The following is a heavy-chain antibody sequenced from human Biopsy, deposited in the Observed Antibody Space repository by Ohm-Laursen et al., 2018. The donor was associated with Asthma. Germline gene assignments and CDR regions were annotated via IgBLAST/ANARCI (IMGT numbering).Heavy chain of an antibody. D-gene: IGHD3-9*01. CDR2: ISGSGGRT. V-gene: IGHV3-23*01. CDR1: GFTFSSYA. Sequence: SLRLSCTASGFTFSSYAMSWVRQAPGKGLEWVSAISGSGGRTYYADSVKGRFTISRDNSKNTLYLQMNILRAEDTAVYYCAKDRDYDILTGPPGFDYWGQGTLVTVSS. J-gene: IGHJ4*02. CDR3: AKDRDYDILTGPPGFDY.